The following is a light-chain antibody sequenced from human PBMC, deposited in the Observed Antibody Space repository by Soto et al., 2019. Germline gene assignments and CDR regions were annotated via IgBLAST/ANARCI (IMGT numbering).Light chain of an antibody. CDR2: GAS. J-gene: IGKJ1*01. V-gene: IGKV3-20*01. CDR3: QQYGSSGT. CDR1: QSVSSY. Sequence: FTQAPSSLSLSPGPRASLSCRASQSVSSYLAWYQQKPGQAPRLLIYGASNRATGIPDRFSGSGSGTDFTLTISRLEPEDFAVYYCQQYGSSGTFGQGTMVDI.